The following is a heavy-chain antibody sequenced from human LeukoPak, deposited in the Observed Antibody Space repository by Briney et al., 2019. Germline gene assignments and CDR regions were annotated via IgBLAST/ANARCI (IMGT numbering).Heavy chain of an antibody. CDR3: ARDGSYFQH. V-gene: IGHV4-38-2*02. CDR1: GYSISSGYY. Sequence: SETLSLTCTVSGYSISSGYYWGWIRQPPGKGLEWIGSIYHSGSTYYNPSLKSRVTMSVDTSKNQFSLKLSSVTAADTAVYYCARDGSYFQHWGQGTLVTVSS. J-gene: IGHJ1*01. CDR2: IYHSGST.